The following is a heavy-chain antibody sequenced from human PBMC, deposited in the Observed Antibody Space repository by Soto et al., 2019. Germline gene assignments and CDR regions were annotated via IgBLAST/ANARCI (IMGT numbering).Heavy chain of an antibody. Sequence: GGSLRLSCAASGFTFSSYAMHWVRQAPGKGLEWVAVISYDGSNKYYADSVKGRFTISRDNSKNTLYLQMNSLRAEDTAVYCCASLGNTYYYGSGSFRNWFDPWGQGTLVTVSS. CDR3: ASLGNTYYYGSGSFRNWFDP. CDR1: GFTFSSYA. D-gene: IGHD3-10*01. V-gene: IGHV3-30-3*01. J-gene: IGHJ5*02. CDR2: ISYDGSNK.